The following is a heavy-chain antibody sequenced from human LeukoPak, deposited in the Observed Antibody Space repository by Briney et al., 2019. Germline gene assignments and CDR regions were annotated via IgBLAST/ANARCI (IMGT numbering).Heavy chain of an antibody. J-gene: IGHJ4*02. CDR1: GFTFSSFG. Sequence: GGSLRLSCAASGFTFSSFGMHWVRQAPGKGLEWVTVVLKDGTDKDYADSVKGRFTISRDNSKKTLYLQMNSLRAEDTAVSYCARDRLHCSGGSCYSQLFDYWGQGTLVTVSS. CDR2: VLKDGTDK. V-gene: IGHV3-30*19. CDR3: ARDRLHCSGGSCYSQLFDY. D-gene: IGHD2-15*01.